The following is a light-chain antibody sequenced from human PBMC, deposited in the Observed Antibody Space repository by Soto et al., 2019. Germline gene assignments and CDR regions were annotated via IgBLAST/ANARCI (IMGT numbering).Light chain of an antibody. CDR1: QTVSKNY. CDR3: QQYAVSPIT. Sequence: EIVLTQSPVTLSLSPGEGATLSCRASQTVSKNYLAWYQQKAGQAPRLVIYAASTRATGIPDRFSGSGSGTGFTLTISRLEPEDFAVSYCQQYAVSPITFGQGTRLEIK. J-gene: IGKJ5*01. CDR2: AAS. V-gene: IGKV3-20*01.